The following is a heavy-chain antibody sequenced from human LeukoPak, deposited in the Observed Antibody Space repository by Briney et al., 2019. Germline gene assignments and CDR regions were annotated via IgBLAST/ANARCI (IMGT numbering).Heavy chain of an antibody. CDR1: GFTVSNNY. J-gene: IGHJ4*02. Sequence: GGSLRLSCAASGFTVSNNYMSWVRQAPGKGLEWVSVIYSGGSTYYADSVKGRFTISRDSSKNTLYLQMNTLRAEDTAVYYCAKRAVAGTGRAFDYWGQGTLVTVSS. CDR2: IYSGGST. CDR3: AKRAVAGTGRAFDY. D-gene: IGHD6-19*01. V-gene: IGHV3-53*01.